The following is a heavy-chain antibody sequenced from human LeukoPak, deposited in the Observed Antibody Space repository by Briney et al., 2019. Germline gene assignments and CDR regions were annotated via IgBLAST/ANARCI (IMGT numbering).Heavy chain of an antibody. V-gene: IGHV1-18*01. D-gene: IGHD3-3*01. CDR2: ISAYNGNT. Sequence: ASVKVSCKASGYTFTSYGISWVRQAPGQGLEWMGWISAYNGNTNYAQELQGRVTMTTDTSTSTAYMELRSLRSDDTAVYYCAILRFLEWSHPWWGQGTLVTVSS. CDR3: AILRFLEWSHPW. J-gene: IGHJ4*02. CDR1: GYTFTSYG.